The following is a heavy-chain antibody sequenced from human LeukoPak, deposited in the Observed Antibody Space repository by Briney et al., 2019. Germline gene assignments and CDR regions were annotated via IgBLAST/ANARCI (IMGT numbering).Heavy chain of an antibody. Sequence: GGSLRLSCAASGFTFSDYYMSWIRQAPGKGLEWVSYISSSSSYTNYADSVKGRFTISRDNAKNSLYLQMNSLRAEDTVVYYCARDLIQLIPYYYYGMDVWGQGTTVTVSS. CDR3: ARDLIQLIPYYYYGMDV. J-gene: IGHJ6*02. V-gene: IGHV3-11*05. CDR1: GFTFSDYY. CDR2: ISSSSSYT. D-gene: IGHD5-18*01.